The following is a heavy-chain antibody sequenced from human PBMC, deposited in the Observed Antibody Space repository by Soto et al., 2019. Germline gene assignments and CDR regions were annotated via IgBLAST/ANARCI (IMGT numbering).Heavy chain of an antibody. V-gene: IGHV4-39*07. CDR3: AIYDSSGSRGFQH. CDR2: IYHTGNA. CDR1: GDSISNSRFY. Sequence: ETLSLTCGVSGDSISNSRFYWAWIRQPPGEGLEWIGSIYHTGNAYYNPSLKSRVTISVDRSKNQFSLKLSSVTAADTAVYYCAIYDSSGSRGFQHWGQGTLVTVSS. J-gene: IGHJ1*01. D-gene: IGHD3-22*01.